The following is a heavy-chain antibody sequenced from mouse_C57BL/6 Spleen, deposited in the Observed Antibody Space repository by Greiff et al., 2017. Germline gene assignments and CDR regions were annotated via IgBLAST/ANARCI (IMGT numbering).Heavy chain of an antibody. V-gene: IGHV1-82*01. D-gene: IGHD2-4*01. CDR2: IYPGDGDT. J-gene: IGHJ1*03. CDR3: ARSKDYEGYFDV. Sequence: VQLQQSGPELVKPGASVKISCKASGYAFSSSWMNWVKQRPGKGLEWIGRIYPGDGDTNYNGKFKGKATLTADKSSSTAYMQLSSLTSEDSAVSFCARSKDYEGYFDVWGTGTTVTVSS. CDR1: GYAFSSSW.